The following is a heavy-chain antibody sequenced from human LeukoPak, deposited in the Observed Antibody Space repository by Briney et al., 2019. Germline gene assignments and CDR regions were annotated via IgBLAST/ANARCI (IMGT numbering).Heavy chain of an antibody. CDR2: ISAYNGNT. CDR3: ARDYSSSWPTPWWFDP. Sequence: ASVKVSCKASGYTFTSYGISWVRQAPGQGLEWMGWISAYNGNTNYAQKLQGRVTMTTDTSTSTAYMELRSLRSDDTAVCYCARDYSSSWPTPWWFDPWGQGTLVTVSS. J-gene: IGHJ5*02. CDR1: GYTFTSYG. V-gene: IGHV1-18*01. D-gene: IGHD6-13*01.